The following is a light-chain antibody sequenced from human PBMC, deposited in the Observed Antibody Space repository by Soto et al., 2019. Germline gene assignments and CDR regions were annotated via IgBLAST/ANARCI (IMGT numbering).Light chain of an antibody. J-gene: IGKJ4*01. V-gene: IGKV3-20*01. CDR1: QSVSSSY. Sequence: VMTQSPDTLSVSPGERATLSCRASQSVSSSYLAWYQQKPGQAPRLLIYGASSRATGIPDRFSGSGSGTDFTLTISRLEPEDFAVYYCQQYGSSPRTFGGGTKVDIK. CDR2: GAS. CDR3: QQYGSSPRT.